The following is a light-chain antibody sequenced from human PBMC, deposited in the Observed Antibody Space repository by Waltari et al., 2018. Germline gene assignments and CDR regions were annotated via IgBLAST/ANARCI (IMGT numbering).Light chain of an antibody. V-gene: IGKV3-20*01. CDR1: QSVGMS. Sequence: EIVLTQSPGTLSLSPGERATLSCRASQSVGMSLAWYQQKPGQAPRLLIFDASNRATAIPERFSGSGSGTDFSLTISRLEPEDFAVYYCQMYVRLPVTFGQGTKVEIK. CDR2: DAS. J-gene: IGKJ1*01. CDR3: QMYVRLPVT.